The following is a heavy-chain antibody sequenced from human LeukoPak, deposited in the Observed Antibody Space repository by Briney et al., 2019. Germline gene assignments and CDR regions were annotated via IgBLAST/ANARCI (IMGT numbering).Heavy chain of an antibody. J-gene: IGHJ6*03. V-gene: IGHV4-4*07. Sequence: SETLSLTCTVSGGSISSYYWSWIRQPAGKGLEWIGRIYTSGSTNYNPSLKSRVTISVDTSKNQFSLKLSSVTAADTAVYYCARVGNYYGSGSYYYYMDVWGKGTTVTISS. CDR1: GGSISSYY. CDR2: IYTSGST. CDR3: ARVGNYYGSGSYYYYMDV. D-gene: IGHD3-10*01.